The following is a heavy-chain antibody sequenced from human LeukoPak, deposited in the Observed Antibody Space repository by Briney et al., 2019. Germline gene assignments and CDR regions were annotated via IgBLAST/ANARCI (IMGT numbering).Heavy chain of an antibody. V-gene: IGHV1-69*13. J-gene: IGHJ4*02. Sequence: ASVMVSCKASGYTFGSYGISWVRQAPGQGLEWMGGIIPIFGTANYAQKFQGRVTITADESTSTAYMELSSLRSEDTAVYYCARAPPGHFDYWGQGTLVTVSS. D-gene: IGHD1-14*01. CDR2: IIPIFGTA. CDR3: ARAPPGHFDY. CDR1: GYTFGSYG.